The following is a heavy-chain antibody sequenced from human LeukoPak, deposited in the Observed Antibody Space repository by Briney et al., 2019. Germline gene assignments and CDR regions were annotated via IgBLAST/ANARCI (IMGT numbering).Heavy chain of an antibody. J-gene: IGHJ6*03. Sequence: SETLSLTCSVSGGSIRSGRHLWAWVRQPPGKGLEFIGSLDESGRPYYNAPLKSRVTISEDSSGKQFSLNLSSVTAADTAVYFCARDLGGYPFFMDVWGRGTTVIVSS. CDR3: ARDLGGYPFFMDV. CDR2: LDESGRP. CDR1: GGSIRSGRHL. D-gene: IGHD2-15*01. V-gene: IGHV4-39*07.